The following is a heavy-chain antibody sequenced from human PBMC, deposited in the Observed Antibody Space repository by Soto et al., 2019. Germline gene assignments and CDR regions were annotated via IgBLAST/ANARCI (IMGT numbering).Heavy chain of an antibody. Sequence: PGGLLRLSCAASGFTFSGYAMSWVRQAPGKGLEWVSAISGSGRSTYYADSVKGRFTISRDNSKNTLYLQMNSLRAEDTAVYYCAKEQKDSSTWSELNYCGQGTLVTVSS. J-gene: IGHJ4*02. D-gene: IGHD6-13*01. CDR3: AKEQKDSSTWSELNY. V-gene: IGHV3-23*01. CDR2: ISGSGRST. CDR1: GFTFSGYA.